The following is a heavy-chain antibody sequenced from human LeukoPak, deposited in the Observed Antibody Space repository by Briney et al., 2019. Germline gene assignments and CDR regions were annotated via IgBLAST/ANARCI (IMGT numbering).Heavy chain of an antibody. CDR1: GGSISSGDYY. CDR3: ARGERWLQTIDY. D-gene: IGHD5-24*01. V-gene: IGHV4-30-4*01. Sequence: SETLSLTCTVSGGSISSGDYYWSWIRQPPGKGLEWIGYIYYSGSTYYNPSLKSRVTISVDTSKNQFSLKLSSVTAADTAVYYCARGERWLQTIDYWGQGTLVTVSS. CDR2: IYYSGST. J-gene: IGHJ4*02.